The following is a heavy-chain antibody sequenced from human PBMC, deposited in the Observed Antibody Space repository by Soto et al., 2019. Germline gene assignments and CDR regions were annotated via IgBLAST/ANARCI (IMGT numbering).Heavy chain of an antibody. V-gene: IGHV1-8*01. J-gene: IGHJ5*02. CDR3: ARDWAVYSCTRFGP. D-gene: IGHD6-13*01. Sequence: GSVQISCTASGYTFTSYDINWVRQATGQGLEGMGWMNPNGGNTGYAQKFQGRVTMTRNTSISTAYMELSSLRSEHTAVYYCARDWAVYSCTRFGPWGQGTLFTVSS. CDR1: GYTFTSYD. CDR2: MNPNGGNT.